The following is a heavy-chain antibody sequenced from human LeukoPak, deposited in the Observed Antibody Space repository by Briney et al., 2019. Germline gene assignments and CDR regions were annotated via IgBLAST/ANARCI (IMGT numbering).Heavy chain of an antibody. J-gene: IGHJ5*02. Sequence: GGSLRLSCAASGFTVSSNYMSWVRQAPGKGLEWVSVICSGGSTYYADSVKGRFTISRDNAKNSLYLQMNSLRAEDTAVYYCAKDFTIWFGELFHPYWFDPWGQGTLVTVSS. CDR2: ICSGGST. V-gene: IGHV3-66*01. CDR3: AKDFTIWFGELFHPYWFDP. CDR1: GFTVSSNY. D-gene: IGHD3-10*01.